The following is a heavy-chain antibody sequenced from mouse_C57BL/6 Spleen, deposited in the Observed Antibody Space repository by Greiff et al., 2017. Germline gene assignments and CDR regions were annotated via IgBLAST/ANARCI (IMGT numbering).Heavy chain of an antibody. CDR3: TRKKGYGSSLEDY. CDR2: IDPEPGGT. J-gene: IGHJ4*01. V-gene: IGHV1-15*01. Sequence: VQLQQSGAELVRPGASVTLSCKASGYTFTDYEMHWVKQTPVHGLEWIGAIDPEPGGTAYNQKFKGKAILTADKSSSTAYMELRSLTSEDSAVYYCTRKKGYGSSLEDYWGQGTSVTVSS. D-gene: IGHD1-1*01. CDR1: GYTFTDYE.